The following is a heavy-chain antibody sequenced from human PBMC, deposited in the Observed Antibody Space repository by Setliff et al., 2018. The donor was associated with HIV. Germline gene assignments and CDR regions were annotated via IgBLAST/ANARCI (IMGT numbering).Heavy chain of an antibody. Sequence: PSETLSLTCRVSGGSIRSDNYYWAWIRQPPGKRLEWIASIHHTGGTYYNPSLKSRVTISVDTSKDQFSLKLRPLTATDTAIYHCARSMRYFYDTSGFSWFDPWGQGTQVTVSS. CDR2: IHHTGGT. J-gene: IGHJ5*02. CDR1: GGSIRSDNYY. D-gene: IGHD3-22*01. V-gene: IGHV4-39*01. CDR3: ARSMRYFYDTSGFSWFDP.